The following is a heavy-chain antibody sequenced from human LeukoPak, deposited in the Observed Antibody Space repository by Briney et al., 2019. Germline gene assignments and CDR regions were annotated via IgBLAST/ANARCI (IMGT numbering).Heavy chain of an antibody. D-gene: IGHD5-18*01. J-gene: IGHJ4*02. Sequence: ASVKVSCKASGYTFTGYYMHWVRQAPGQGLEWMGWINPNSGGTNYAQKFQGRVTMTRDTSISTAYMELSRLRSDDTAVYYCALLESGYSYLFDYWGQGTLVTASS. CDR1: GYTFTGYY. CDR3: ALLESGYSYLFDY. CDR2: INPNSGGT. V-gene: IGHV1-2*02.